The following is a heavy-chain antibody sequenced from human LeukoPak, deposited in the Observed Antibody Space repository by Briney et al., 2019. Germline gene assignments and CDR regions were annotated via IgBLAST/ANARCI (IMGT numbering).Heavy chain of an antibody. Sequence: SETLSLTCTVSGGSISPYYWSWIRQPPGKGLEWLGYIYYSGNTNYNPSLKSRVTISVDTSKNQFSLKLSSVTAADTAVYYCARDAPYDYVWGSYRYYYMDVWGKGTTVTVSS. CDR1: GGSISPYY. V-gene: IGHV4-59*01. D-gene: IGHD3-16*02. J-gene: IGHJ6*03. CDR3: ARDAPYDYVWGSYRYYYMDV. CDR2: IYYSGNT.